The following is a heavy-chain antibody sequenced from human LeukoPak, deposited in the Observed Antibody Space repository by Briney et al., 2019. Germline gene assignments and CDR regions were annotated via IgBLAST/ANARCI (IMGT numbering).Heavy chain of an antibody. CDR1: GFTFSDYY. CDR2: FSSSSTYT. Sequence: GGSLRLSCAASGFTFSDYYMSWIRQAPGKGREWVSYFSSSSTYTNYADSVKGRFTISRDNAKNSLYLQMNSLRAEDTAVYYCARDPVSSSWYGYFQHWGQGTLVSVSS. D-gene: IGHD6-13*01. CDR3: ARDPVSSSWYGYFQH. J-gene: IGHJ1*01. V-gene: IGHV3-11*05.